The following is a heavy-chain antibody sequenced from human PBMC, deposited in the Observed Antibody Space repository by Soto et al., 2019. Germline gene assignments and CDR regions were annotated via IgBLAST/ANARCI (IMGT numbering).Heavy chain of an antibody. CDR1: GFSFTSYG. CDR2: MSSDGSEK. CDR3: TKQHNTGSYFEH. J-gene: IGHJ4*02. D-gene: IGHD1-1*01. Sequence: GGSLRLSCAASGFSFTSYGMHWVRQAPGKGLEWVAVMSSDGSEKHYADSVQGRFTISRDTSKNTLYLQMNSLRDEDTAVYFCTKQHNTGSYFEHWGQGALVTVSS. V-gene: IGHV3-30*18.